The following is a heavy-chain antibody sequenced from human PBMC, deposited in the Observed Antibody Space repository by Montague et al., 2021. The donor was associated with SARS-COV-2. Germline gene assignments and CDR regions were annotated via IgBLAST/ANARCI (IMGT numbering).Heavy chain of an antibody. Sequence: PALVKPTQTPTLTCTFSGFSLSTSGMCVSWIRQPPGKALEWLALIDWDDDKYYSTSLKTRLTISKDASKNQVVLTMTNMDPVDTATYYCARMMYDILTGYYIGFDYWGQGTLVTVSS. V-gene: IGHV2-70*01. CDR1: GFSLSTSGMC. CDR2: IDWDDDK. J-gene: IGHJ4*02. CDR3: ARMMYDILTGYYIGFDY. D-gene: IGHD3-9*01.